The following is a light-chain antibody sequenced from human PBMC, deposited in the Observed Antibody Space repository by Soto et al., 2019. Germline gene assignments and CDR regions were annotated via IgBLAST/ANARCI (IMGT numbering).Light chain of an antibody. V-gene: IGLV2-14*01. Sequence: QSALTQPASVSGSPGKSITISCSGTSSDVGGYNYVSWYQKHPGKAPKLMIYDVSNRPSGVSNPFSGSKSGNTASLTISGLHAEDEADYYCSSYTSSSTLVFGGGTKLT. J-gene: IGLJ2*01. CDR1: SSDVGGYNY. CDR2: DVS. CDR3: SSYTSSSTLV.